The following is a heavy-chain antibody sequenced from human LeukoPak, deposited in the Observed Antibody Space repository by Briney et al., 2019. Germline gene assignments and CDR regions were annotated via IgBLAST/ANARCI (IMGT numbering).Heavy chain of an antibody. D-gene: IGHD4-17*01. V-gene: IGHV3-64D*06. CDR3: VKSTTSYFDY. J-gene: IGHJ4*02. CDR2: ISSNGGST. Sequence: PGGSLRLSCAAAGFTFSSYAMHWVRQAPGKGLEYVSAISSNGGSTYYADSVKGRFTISRDNSKNTLYLQMSSLRAEDTAVYYCVKSTTSYFDYWGQGTLVTVSS. CDR1: GFTFSSYA.